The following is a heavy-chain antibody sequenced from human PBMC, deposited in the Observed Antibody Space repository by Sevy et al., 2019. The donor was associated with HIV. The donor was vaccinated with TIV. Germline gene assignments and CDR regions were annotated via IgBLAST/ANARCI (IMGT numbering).Heavy chain of an antibody. Sequence: GGSLRLSCAASGFTFSDYYMSWIRQAPGKGLEWVSYISSSGSTIYYADSVKGRFTISRDNAKNSLYLQMNSLRAEDTAVYYCARASRVRTLIVVVPAPNFDYWGQGTLVTVSS. CDR3: ARASRVRTLIVVVPAPNFDY. J-gene: IGHJ4*02. CDR2: ISSSGSTI. V-gene: IGHV3-11*01. CDR1: GFTFSDYY. D-gene: IGHD2-2*01.